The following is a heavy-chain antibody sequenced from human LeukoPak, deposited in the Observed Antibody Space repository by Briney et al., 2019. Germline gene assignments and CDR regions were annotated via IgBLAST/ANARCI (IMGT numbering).Heavy chain of an antibody. V-gene: IGHV4-39*01. CDR2: IYYSGST. D-gene: IGHD1-26*01. J-gene: IGHJ4*02. CDR3: ARQVEIKWELLFDY. Sequence: PSQTLSLTCTVSGVSISSSSYYWGWIRQPPGKGLEWIGSIYYSGSTYYNPSLKSRVTISVDTSKNQFSLKLSSVTAADTAVYYCARQVEIKWELLFDYWGQGTLVTVSS. CDR1: GVSISSSSYY.